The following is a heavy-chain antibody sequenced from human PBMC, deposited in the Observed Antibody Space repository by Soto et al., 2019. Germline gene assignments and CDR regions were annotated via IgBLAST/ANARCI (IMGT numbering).Heavy chain of an antibody. CDR2: IDPSDSYT. V-gene: IGHV5-10-1*01. CDR3: ASESYCGGDCYSYYYYGMDV. CDR1: GYSFTSYW. D-gene: IGHD2-21*02. Sequence: GESLKISCKGSGYSFTSYWISWVRQMPGKGLEWMGRIDPSDSYTNYSPSFQGHVTISADKSSSTAYLQWSSLKASDTAMYYCASESYCGGDCYSYYYYGMDVWGQGTTDTVSS. J-gene: IGHJ6*02.